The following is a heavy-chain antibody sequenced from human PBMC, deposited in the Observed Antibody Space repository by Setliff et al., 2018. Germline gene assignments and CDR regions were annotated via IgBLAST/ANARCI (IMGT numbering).Heavy chain of an antibody. Sequence: GGSLRLSCVASGFTFSNYGMHWVRQAPGKGLEWVALIWNDGSTKFYGGSVKGRFTISRDNSENTLYLQMNSLRAEDTAVYYCARNWATAQHYYYGMDVWGQGTTVTVPS. CDR1: GFTFSNYG. CDR2: IWNDGSTK. CDR3: ARNWATAQHYYYGMDV. J-gene: IGHJ6*02. D-gene: IGHD2-21*02. V-gene: IGHV3-33*01.